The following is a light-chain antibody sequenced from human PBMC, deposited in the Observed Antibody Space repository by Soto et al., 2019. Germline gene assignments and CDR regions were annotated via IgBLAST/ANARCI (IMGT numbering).Light chain of an antibody. Sequence: EIVMTQSPATLSVSPGERATLSCRASRSVSSNLAWYQQKPGQAPRLLIYGASTRATGIPARFSGSGSGTEFTLTISGLQSEDFAVYYCQQYNNWLLLTFGGGTKVDIK. J-gene: IGKJ4*01. CDR1: RSVSSN. V-gene: IGKV3-15*01. CDR3: QQYNNWLLLT. CDR2: GAS.